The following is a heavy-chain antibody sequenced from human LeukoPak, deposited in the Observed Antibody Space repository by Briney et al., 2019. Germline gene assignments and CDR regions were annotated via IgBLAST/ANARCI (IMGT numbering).Heavy chain of an antibody. J-gene: IGHJ4*02. D-gene: IGHD3-3*01. CDR1: GYTFTGYY. CDR2: INPNSGGT. V-gene: IGHV1-2*06. CDR3: ARGYDFWSGYYTGEDFDY. Sequence: ASVKVSCKASGYTFTGYYMHWVRQAPGQGLEWMGRINPNSGGTNYAQKFQGRVTMTRDTSISTAYMELRSLRSDDTAVYYCARGYDFWSGYYTGEDFDYWGQGTLVTVSS.